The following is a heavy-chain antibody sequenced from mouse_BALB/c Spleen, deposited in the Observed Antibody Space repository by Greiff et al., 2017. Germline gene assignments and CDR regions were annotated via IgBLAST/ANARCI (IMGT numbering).Heavy chain of an antibody. CDR1: GFSLTSYG. J-gene: IGHJ4*01. Sequence: QVQLKQSGPGLVQPSQSLSITCTVSGFSLTSYGVHWVRQSPGKGLEWLGVIWSGGSTDYNAAFISRLSISKDNSKSQVFFKMNSLQANDTAIYYCARKGKDSSGILYAMDYWGQGTSVTVSS. V-gene: IGHV2-2*02. D-gene: IGHD3-2*01. CDR2: IWSGGST. CDR3: ARKGKDSSGILYAMDY.